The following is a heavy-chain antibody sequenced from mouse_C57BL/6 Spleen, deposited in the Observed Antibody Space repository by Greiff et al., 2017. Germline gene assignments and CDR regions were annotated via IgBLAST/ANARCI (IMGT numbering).Heavy chain of an antibody. CDR1: GFNIKDYY. CDR3: TTGYYYGSSYLFFDY. J-gene: IGHJ2*01. CDR2: FDPEDGDT. D-gene: IGHD1-1*01. V-gene: IGHV14-1*01. Sequence: VQLKESGAELVRPGASVKLSCTASGFNIKDYYMHWVKQRPEQGLEWIGRFDPEDGDTEYAPKFQGKATMTADTSSNTAYLQLSSLTSEDTAVYYCTTGYYYGSSYLFFDYWGQGTTLTVSS.